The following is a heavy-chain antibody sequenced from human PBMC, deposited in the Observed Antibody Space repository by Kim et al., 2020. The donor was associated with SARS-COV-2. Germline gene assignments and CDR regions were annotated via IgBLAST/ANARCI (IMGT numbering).Heavy chain of an antibody. Sequence: VKGRFTISRDNAKNSLYLQMNSLRAEDTAVYYCARGGQLRRPYYYGMDVWGQGTTVTVSS. CDR3: ARGGQLRRPYYYGMDV. D-gene: IGHD6-6*01. J-gene: IGHJ6*02. V-gene: IGHV3-11*05.